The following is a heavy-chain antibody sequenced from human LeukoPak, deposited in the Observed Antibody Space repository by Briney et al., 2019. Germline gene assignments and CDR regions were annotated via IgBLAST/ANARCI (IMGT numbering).Heavy chain of an antibody. CDR2: VSTTGDYT. V-gene: IGHV3-23*01. CDR1: GFSFSTYD. J-gene: IGHJ4*02. CDR3: AKKPATIKFPFDI. Sequence: GGSLRLSCVGSGFSFSTYDMGWVRQTPGKGLGWVSAVSTTGDYTEDADSMKGRFTISRDNSQNTLFLQMHGLRAEDTAVYYCAKKPATIKFPFDIWGQGTLVTVSP. D-gene: IGHD5-24*01.